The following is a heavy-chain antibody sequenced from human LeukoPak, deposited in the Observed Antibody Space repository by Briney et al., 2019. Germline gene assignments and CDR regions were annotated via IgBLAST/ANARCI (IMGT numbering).Heavy chain of an antibody. CDR3: ARVGSDSSGWRRFDY. V-gene: IGHV1-2*02. D-gene: IGHD6-19*01. CDR2: INPNSGGT. CDR1: GYIFTTSY. Sequence: GASVKVSCKASGYIFTTSYMHWVRQAPGQGLEWMGWINPNSGGTNSAQKFQGRVTMTRDTSISTAYMELSRLRSDDTAVYYCARVGSDSSGWRRFDYWGQGTLVTVSS. J-gene: IGHJ4*02.